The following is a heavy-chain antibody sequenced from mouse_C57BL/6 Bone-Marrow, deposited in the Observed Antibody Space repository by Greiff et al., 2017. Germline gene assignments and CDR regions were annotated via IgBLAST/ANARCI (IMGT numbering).Heavy chain of an antibody. Sequence: VQLQQSGAELARPGASVKMSCKASGYTFTSYTMHWVQQRPGQGLEWIGYINPSSGYTKYNQKFKDKATLTADKSSSTAYMQLSSLTSEDSAVYYCASYDYDGSWFAYWGQGTLVTVSA. CDR2: INPSSGYT. D-gene: IGHD2-4*01. J-gene: IGHJ3*01. V-gene: IGHV1-4*01. CDR3: ASYDYDGSWFAY. CDR1: GYTFTSYT.